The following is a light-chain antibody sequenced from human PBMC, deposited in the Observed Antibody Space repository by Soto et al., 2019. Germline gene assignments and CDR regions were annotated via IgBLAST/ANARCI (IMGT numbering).Light chain of an antibody. Sequence: EIVMTQSPATLXVXPXERATLSCRASQSVSSNLAWYQQKPGQAPRLLIYGASTRATGIPARFSGSGSGTEFTLTISSLQSEDFAVYYCQQYNNWPRTFGQGTKVDIK. J-gene: IGKJ1*01. CDR2: GAS. V-gene: IGKV3-15*01. CDR3: QQYNNWPRT. CDR1: QSVSSN.